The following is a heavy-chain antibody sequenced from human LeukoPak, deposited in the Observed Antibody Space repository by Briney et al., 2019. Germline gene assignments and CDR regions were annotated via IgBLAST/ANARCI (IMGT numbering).Heavy chain of an antibody. Sequence: ASVKVSCKASGYTFTGYYMHWVRQAPGQGLEWMGWINPNSGGTNYAQKFQGRVTMTRDTSISTAYMELSRLRSDDTAVYYCARDPREWPEYYMDVWGKGTTVTISS. J-gene: IGHJ6*03. CDR3: ARDPREWPEYYMDV. V-gene: IGHV1-2*02. CDR2: INPNSGGT. D-gene: IGHD3-3*01. CDR1: GYTFTGYY.